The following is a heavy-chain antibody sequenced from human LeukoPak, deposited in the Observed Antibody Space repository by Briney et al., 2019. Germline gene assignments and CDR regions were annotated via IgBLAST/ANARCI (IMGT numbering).Heavy chain of an antibody. CDR3: ARGAVTYYYYYYMDV. CDR2: IYTSGST. CDR1: GGSISSGSYY. D-gene: IGHD4-17*01. V-gene: IGHV4-61*02. Sequence: PSETLSLTCTVSGGSISSGSYYWSWIRQPAGKGLEWIGRIYTSGSTNYNPSLKSRVTISVDTSKNQFSLKLSSVTAADTAVYYCARGAVTYYYYYYMDVWGKGTTVTISS. J-gene: IGHJ6*03.